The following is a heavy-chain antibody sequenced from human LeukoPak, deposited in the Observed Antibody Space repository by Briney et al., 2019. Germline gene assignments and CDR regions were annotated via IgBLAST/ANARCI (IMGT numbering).Heavy chain of an antibody. CDR2: INHSGST. CDR3: ARNYVLLWSRFDP. D-gene: IGHD3-10*01. Sequence: SETLSLTCAVYGGSFSGYYWSWIRQPPGKGLEWIGEINHSGSTNYNPSLKSRVTISVDTSKNQSSLKLSSVTAADTAVYYCARNYVLLWSRFDPWGQGTLVTVSS. V-gene: IGHV4-34*01. J-gene: IGHJ5*02. CDR1: GGSFSGYY.